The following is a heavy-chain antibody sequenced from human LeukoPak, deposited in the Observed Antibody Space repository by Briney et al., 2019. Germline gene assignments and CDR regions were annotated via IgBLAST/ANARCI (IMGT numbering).Heavy chain of an antibody. CDR2: ISDNAAGT. V-gene: IGHV3-23*01. J-gene: IGHJ5*02. CDR1: GFTFSNYA. D-gene: IGHD2-2*01. Sequence: GGSLRLSCAASGFTFSNYAMSWVRQAPGKGLEWVSNISDNAAGTYYADSVKGRFTISRDNSENTLYLQMGSLRADDTAVYYCARRAPSTSCFDTWGQGALVIVSS. CDR3: ARRAPSTSCFDT.